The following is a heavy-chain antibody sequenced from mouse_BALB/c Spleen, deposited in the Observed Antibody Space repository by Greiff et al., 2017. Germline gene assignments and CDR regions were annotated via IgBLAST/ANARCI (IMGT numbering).Heavy chain of an antibody. V-gene: IGHV5-6*02. J-gene: IGHJ4*01. Sequence: EVMLVESGGDLVKPGGSLKLSCAASGFTFSSYGMSWVRQTPDKRLEWVATISSGGSYTYYPDSVKGRFTISRDNAKNTLYLQMSSLKSEDTAMYYCARHHGNYDYAMDYWGQGTSVTVSS. D-gene: IGHD2-1*01. CDR1: GFTFSSYG. CDR3: ARHHGNYDYAMDY. CDR2: ISSGGSYT.